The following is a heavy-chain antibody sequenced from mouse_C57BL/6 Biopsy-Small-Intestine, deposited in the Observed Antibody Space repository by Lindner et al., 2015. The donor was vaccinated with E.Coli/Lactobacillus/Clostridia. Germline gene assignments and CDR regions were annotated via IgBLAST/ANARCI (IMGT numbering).Heavy chain of an antibody. D-gene: IGHD1-1*01. Sequence: VQLQESGAELVKPGASVKLSCKASGYTFTSYWMHWVKQRPGQGLEWIGEINPTNGDTNYNEKFNSQATLNVDKSSSTAYMQLSSLTFDDSAVYYCTIGWDYYALTWFAYWGQGTLVTVSA. CDR2: INPTNGDT. CDR3: TIGWDYYALTWFAY. V-gene: IGHV1S16*01. J-gene: IGHJ3*01. CDR1: GYTFTSYW.